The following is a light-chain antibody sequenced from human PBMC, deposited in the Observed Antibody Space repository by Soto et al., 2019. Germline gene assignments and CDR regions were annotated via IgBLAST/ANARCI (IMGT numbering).Light chain of an antibody. V-gene: IGKV1-5*01. CDR1: QTISSW. J-gene: IGKJ2*01. CDR2: DAS. Sequence: DIQMTQSPSTLSASAGDRVTITCRASQTISSWLAWYQQKPGKAPKLLIYDASTLASGAPSRFSGSGSGTEFTLTISSLQPDDFATYYCQHYNSYQYTFGQGTELEIK. CDR3: QHYNSYQYT.